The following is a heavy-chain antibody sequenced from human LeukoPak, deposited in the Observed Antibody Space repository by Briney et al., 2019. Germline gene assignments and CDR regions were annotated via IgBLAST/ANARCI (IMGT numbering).Heavy chain of an antibody. V-gene: IGHV4-59*01. CDR1: VGSISSYD. D-gene: IGHD1-14*01. CDR2: IYYSGST. CDR3: ARSGGALLLDY. J-gene: IGHJ4*02. Sequence: PSETLSLTCTVSVGSISSYDWNWIRQPPGKELEWVGFIYYSGSTNYNPSLKSRVTISVDTSKNQFSLKLTSVTAADTAVYYCARSGGALLLDYWGQGTLVTVSS.